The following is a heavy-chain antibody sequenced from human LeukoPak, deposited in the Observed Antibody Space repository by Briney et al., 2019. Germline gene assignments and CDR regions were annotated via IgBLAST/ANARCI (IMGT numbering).Heavy chain of an antibody. D-gene: IGHD1-26*01. CDR2: IYYSGST. Sequence: PSETLSLTCTVSGGSISSYYWSWIRQPPGKGLEWIGSIYYSGSTYYNPSLKSRVTISVDTSKNQFSLKLSSVTAADTAVYYCARLQDEWELLLGYYFDYWGQGTLVTVSS. CDR1: GGSISSYY. J-gene: IGHJ4*02. V-gene: IGHV4-59*05. CDR3: ARLQDEWELLLGYYFDY.